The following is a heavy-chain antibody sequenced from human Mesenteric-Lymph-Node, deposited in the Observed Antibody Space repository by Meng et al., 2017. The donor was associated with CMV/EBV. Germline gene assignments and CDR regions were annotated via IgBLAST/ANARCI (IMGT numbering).Heavy chain of an antibody. CDR2: IYYSGST. D-gene: IGHD6-13*01. V-gene: IGHV4-39*01. CDR1: GGSISSSYYY. CDR3: ARHRSRMGSAGLIDY. J-gene: IGHJ4*02. Sequence: GSLRLSCTVSGGSISSSYYYWGWIRQPPGKGLEWIGSIYYSGSTFYNPSLESRLTLSVDTSKNQFSLKLSSVTVADTALYYCARHRSRMGSAGLIDYWGQGPLVTVSS.